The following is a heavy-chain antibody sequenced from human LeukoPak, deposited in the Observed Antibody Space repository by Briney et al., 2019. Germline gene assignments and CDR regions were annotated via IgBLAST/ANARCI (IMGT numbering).Heavy chain of an antibody. V-gene: IGHV1-46*01. CDR2: INPSGGST. D-gene: IGHD3-22*01. Sequence: GASVKVSCKASGYTFTDYYMHWVRQAPGQGLEWMGIINPSGGSTTYAQKFQGRVTMTRDTSTSTVYMELSSLRSEDTAVYYCARDLGYYYDSSGYSTLQHWGQGTLVTVSS. J-gene: IGHJ1*01. CDR3: ARDLGYYYDSSGYSTLQH. CDR1: GYTFTDYY.